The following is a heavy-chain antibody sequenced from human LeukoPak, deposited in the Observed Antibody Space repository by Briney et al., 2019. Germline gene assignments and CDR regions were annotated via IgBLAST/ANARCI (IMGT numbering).Heavy chain of an antibody. CDR2: IRSKANSYAT. CDR3: TRLGLYSSSTGFDY. Sequence: GGSLRLSCAASGFTFSGSAMHWVRQASGKGLEWVGRIRSKANSYATAYAASVKGRFTISRDDSKNTAYLQMDSLKTEDTAVYYCTRLGLYSSSTGFDYWGQGTLVTVSS. J-gene: IGHJ4*02. CDR1: GFTFSGSA. D-gene: IGHD6-6*01. V-gene: IGHV3-73*01.